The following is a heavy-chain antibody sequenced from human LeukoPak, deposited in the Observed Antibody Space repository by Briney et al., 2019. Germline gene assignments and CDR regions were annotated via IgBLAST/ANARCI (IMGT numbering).Heavy chain of an antibody. V-gene: IGHV1-46*01. D-gene: IGHD3-22*01. CDR1: GYTFTSYY. J-gene: IGHJ5*02. Sequence: ASVKVSCKASGYTFTSYYMHWVRQAPGQGLEWMGIINPNGGSTSYAQKFQGRVTMTRDTSTSTVYMELSSLRSEDTAVYYCDRGNYYDSSGYYPYNWFDPWGQGTLVTVSS. CDR3: DRGNYYDSSGYYPYNWFDP. CDR2: INPNGGST.